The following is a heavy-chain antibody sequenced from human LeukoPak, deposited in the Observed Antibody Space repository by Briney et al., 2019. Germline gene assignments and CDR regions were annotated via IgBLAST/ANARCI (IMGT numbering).Heavy chain of an antibody. J-gene: IGHJ4*02. CDR3: ARDGGSGWYSDY. V-gene: IGHV3-7*01. Sequence: GSLRLSCAASGFSFSTYWMSWVRPAPGKGLEWVACVNEDESKKYYVDSVKGRFTISRDNAKNSLYLQMNSLRAEDTAIYYCARDGGSGWYSDYWGQGTLVTVSS. D-gene: IGHD6-19*01. CDR2: VNEDESKK. CDR1: GFSFSTYW.